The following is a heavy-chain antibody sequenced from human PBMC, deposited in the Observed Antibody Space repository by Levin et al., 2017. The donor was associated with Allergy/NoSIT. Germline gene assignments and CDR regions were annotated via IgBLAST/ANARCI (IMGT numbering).Heavy chain of an antibody. V-gene: IGHV3-23*01. CDR1: GFSFSNYA. Sequence: GESLKISCSASGFSFSNYAMSWVRQAPGKGLEWVSTISATDGGTYYADSVKGRFTISKDNSKNKMFLQMNSLGAEDTAVYFCAKESSSTSRSDYWGQGTLVTVSS. J-gene: IGHJ4*02. CDR3: AKESSSTSRSDY. CDR2: ISATDGGT. D-gene: IGHD2-2*01.